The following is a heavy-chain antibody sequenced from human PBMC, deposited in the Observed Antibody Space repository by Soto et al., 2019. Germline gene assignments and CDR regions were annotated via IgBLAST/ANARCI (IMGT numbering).Heavy chain of an antibody. CDR2: INHSGFT. J-gene: IGHJ4*02. V-gene: IGHV4-34*01. Sequence: SETLSLTCAVSGGSLRGHYWSWIRQSPEKGLEWIGEINHSGFTNYNPTLKSRVTISRDASKNQFSLRLSSMTAADSAVYFCARAAVKLGATLFDSWGQGTLVTVS. CDR3: ARAAVKLGATLFDS. CDR1: GGSLRGHY. D-gene: IGHD1-26*01.